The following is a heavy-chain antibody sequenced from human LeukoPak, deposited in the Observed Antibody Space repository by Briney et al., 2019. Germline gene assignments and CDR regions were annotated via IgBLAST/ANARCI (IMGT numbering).Heavy chain of an antibody. CDR3: ARDLSGSYMSDY. Sequence: PGVSLRLSCAASGFTFSNYGMHWVRQAPGKGLEWVAFISHDRSNNCHADSVKGRFTISRDNSKNTLYLQMNSLTDEDTAVYYCARDLSGSYMSDYWGQGTLVTVSS. CDR1: GFTFSNYG. J-gene: IGHJ4*02. CDR2: ISHDRSNN. V-gene: IGHV3-30*19. D-gene: IGHD3-10*01.